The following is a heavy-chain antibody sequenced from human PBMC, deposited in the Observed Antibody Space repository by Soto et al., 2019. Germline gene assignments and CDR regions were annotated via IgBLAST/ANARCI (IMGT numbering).Heavy chain of an antibody. CDR2: INHSGST. D-gene: IGHD5-12*01. CDR3: ATEIVATTITDY. V-gene: IGHV4-34*01. J-gene: IGHJ4*02. Sequence: SETLSLTCAVYGGSFSGYYWSWIRQPPGKGLEWIGEINHSGSTNYNPSLKSRVTISVDTSKNQFSLKLSSVTAADTAVYYCATEIVATTITDYWGQGTLVTVS. CDR1: GGSFSGYY.